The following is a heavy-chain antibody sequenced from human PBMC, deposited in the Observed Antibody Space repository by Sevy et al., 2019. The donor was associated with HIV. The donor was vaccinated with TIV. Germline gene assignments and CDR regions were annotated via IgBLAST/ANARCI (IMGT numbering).Heavy chain of an antibody. CDR3: AREGCTEPHDY. D-gene: IGHD2-8*02. CDR1: GFPFNIYS. Sequence: GESLKISCATSGFPFNIYSMSWVRQAPGKGLEWVSTLSFGRGTINYADSVKGRFTISRDNSENTLYLEMNSLRAEDTALYFCAREGCTEPHDYWGRGTLVTVSS. J-gene: IGHJ4*02. V-gene: IGHV3-23*01. CDR2: LSFGRGTI.